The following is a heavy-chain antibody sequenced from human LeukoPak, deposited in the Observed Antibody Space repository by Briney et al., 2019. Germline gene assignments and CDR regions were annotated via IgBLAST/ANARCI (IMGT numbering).Heavy chain of an antibody. D-gene: IGHD1-26*01. J-gene: IGHJ4*02. V-gene: IGHV1-8*03. Sequence: GASVKVSCKASGYSFTTCDINWVRQATGQSLEWMGWMNLKSGYTGYAQKFQGSVTITRDTSTSTVYMELSSLRSEDTAVYYCAREAGSIDDWGQGTLVTVSS. CDR1: GYSFTTCD. CDR2: MNLKSGYT. CDR3: AREAGSIDD.